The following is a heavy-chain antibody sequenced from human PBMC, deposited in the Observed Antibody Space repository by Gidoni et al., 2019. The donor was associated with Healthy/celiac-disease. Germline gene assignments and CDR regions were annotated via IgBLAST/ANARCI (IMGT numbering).Heavy chain of an antibody. V-gene: IGHV3-15*01. Sequence: FSCAASGFTFSNAWMRWVRQAPGKGLEWVGRINSKTDGGTTDYAAPVKGRFTISRDDSKNTRYLQMNSLKTEDSAVYYCTTETPPVWGQGTLVTVSS. CDR3: TTETPPV. CDR1: GFTFSNAW. J-gene: IGHJ4*02. CDR2: INSKTDGGTT.